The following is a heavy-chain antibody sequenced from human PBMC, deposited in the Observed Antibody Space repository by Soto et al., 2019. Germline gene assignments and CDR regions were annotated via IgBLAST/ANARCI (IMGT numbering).Heavy chain of an antibody. Sequence: QVQLVESGGGVVQPGRSLRLSCAASGFTFSSYGMHWVRQAPGKGLEWVAVIWYDGSNKYYADSVKGRFTISRDNSENTLYLQMNSLRAEDTAVYYCARDLLRGYCTNGVCYSYGMDVWGQGTTVTVSS. J-gene: IGHJ6*02. CDR3: ARDLLRGYCTNGVCYSYGMDV. D-gene: IGHD2-8*01. V-gene: IGHV3-33*01. CDR1: GFTFSSYG. CDR2: IWYDGSNK.